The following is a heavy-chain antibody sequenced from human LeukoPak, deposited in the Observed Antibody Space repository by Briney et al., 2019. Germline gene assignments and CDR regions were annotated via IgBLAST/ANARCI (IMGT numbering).Heavy chain of an antibody. Sequence: GGSLRLSCAASGFTFSRYSMNWVRQAPGKGLEWVSSISSSSSYIYYADSVKGRFTISRDNAKNSLYLQMNSLRAEDTAVYYCAILPAPLTMAPMGVWGKRTTVTVSS. CDR2: ISSSSSYI. V-gene: IGHV3-21*01. D-gene: IGHD4/OR15-4a*01. CDR3: AILPAPLTMAPMGV. CDR1: GFTFSRYS. J-gene: IGHJ6*04.